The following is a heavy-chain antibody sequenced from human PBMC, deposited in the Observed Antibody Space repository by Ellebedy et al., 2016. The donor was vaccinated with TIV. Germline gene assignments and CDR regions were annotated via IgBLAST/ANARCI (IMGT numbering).Heavy chain of an antibody. Sequence: MPSETLSLTCIVSGSSISGYYWSWIRQPPGKGLEYIGHIHYSGNSDYNPSLKSRLIISVDASNNQFSLRLRSVTAADTAVYYCARLPSNYGRQRGMDVWGQGATVTVSS. CDR3: ARLPSNYGRQRGMDV. CDR2: IHYSGNS. V-gene: IGHV4-59*08. J-gene: IGHJ6*02. D-gene: IGHD3-10*01. CDR1: GSSISGYY.